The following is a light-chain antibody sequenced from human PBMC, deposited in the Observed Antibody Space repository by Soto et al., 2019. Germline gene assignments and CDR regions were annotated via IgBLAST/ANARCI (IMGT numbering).Light chain of an antibody. CDR2: EVT. V-gene: IGLV2-8*01. CDR1: SSDVGGYNF. Sequence: QSVLTQPPSASGSPGRSVTISCTGASSDVGGYNFVSWYQQHPGKAPKLLIYEVTKRPSGVPDRFSGSRSGNTASLTVSGLQAEAEADYYCSSYAGSASYVFGTGTKVTVL. J-gene: IGLJ1*01. CDR3: SSYAGSASYV.